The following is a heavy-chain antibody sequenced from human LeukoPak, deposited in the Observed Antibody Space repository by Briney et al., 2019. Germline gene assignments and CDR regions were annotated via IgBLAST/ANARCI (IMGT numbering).Heavy chain of an antibody. Sequence: PGGSLRLSCAASGFTFRDSAMSWVRQAPGKGLEWVANIKQDGSEKYYVDSVKGRFTISRDNAKNSLYLQMNSLRAEDTAVYYCARWEFDYWGQGTLVTVSS. CDR1: GFTFRDSA. D-gene: IGHD1-26*01. J-gene: IGHJ4*02. CDR2: IKQDGSEK. V-gene: IGHV3-7*04. CDR3: ARWEFDY.